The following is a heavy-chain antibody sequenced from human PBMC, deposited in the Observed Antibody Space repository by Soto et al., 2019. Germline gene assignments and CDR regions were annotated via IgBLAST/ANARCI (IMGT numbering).Heavy chain of an antibody. J-gene: IGHJ4*02. CDR3: ARGSGIAGYFDY. CDR1: GFTFSSYA. V-gene: IGHV3-30-3*01. CDR2: ISYDGSNK. Sequence: SLRLSCAAFGFTFSSYAMHWVRQAPVKGLEWVAVISYDGSNKYYADSVKGRFTISRDNSKNTLYLQMNSLRAEDTAVYYCARGSGIAGYFDYWGQGTLVTVSS. D-gene: IGHD6-13*01.